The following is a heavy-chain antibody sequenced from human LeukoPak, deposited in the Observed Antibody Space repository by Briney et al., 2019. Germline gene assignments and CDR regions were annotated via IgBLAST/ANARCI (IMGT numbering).Heavy chain of an antibody. CDR1: GGSISSSSYY. CDR3: ARDPGYYDSSGYYTGNYYFDY. J-gene: IGHJ4*02. Sequence: SETLSLTCTVSGGSISSSSYYWSWIRQPAGKVLEWIGRIYTSGSTNYNPSLKSRVTMSVDTSKNQFSLKLSSVTAADTAVYYCARDPGYYDSSGYYTGNYYFDYWGQGTLVTVSS. D-gene: IGHD3-22*01. V-gene: IGHV4-61*02. CDR2: IYTSGST.